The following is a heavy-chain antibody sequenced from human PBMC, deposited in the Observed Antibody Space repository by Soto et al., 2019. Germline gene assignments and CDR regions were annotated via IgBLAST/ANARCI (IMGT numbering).Heavy chain of an antibody. CDR2: IYYSGST. J-gene: IGHJ6*02. Sequence: QVRLEESGPGLVKPSETLSLICSVSGGSVNNVDYFWSWIRHHPENGLEWIGYIYYSGSTRYNPSFKTRATLSMDTSKNQFSLRLNSVTVTDTAVYFCARDADYGGSRGGMDVWGRGTTVTVSS. V-gene: IGHV4-31*03. D-gene: IGHD4-17*01. CDR1: GGSVNNVDYF. CDR3: ARDADYGGSRGGMDV.